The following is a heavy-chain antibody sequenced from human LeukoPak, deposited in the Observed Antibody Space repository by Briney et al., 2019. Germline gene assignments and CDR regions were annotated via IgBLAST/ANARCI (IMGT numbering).Heavy chain of an antibody. D-gene: IGHD3-22*01. CDR3: ARAYYYDSSGSLHY. J-gene: IGHJ4*02. Sequence: GASVKVSCKASGYTFTGYYMHWVRQAPGQGLEWRGWINPNSGGTNYAQKFQGRVTMTRDTSISTAYMELSRLRSDDTAVYYCARAYYYDSSGSLHYWGQGTLVTVSS. CDR2: INPNSGGT. V-gene: IGHV1-2*02. CDR1: GYTFTGYY.